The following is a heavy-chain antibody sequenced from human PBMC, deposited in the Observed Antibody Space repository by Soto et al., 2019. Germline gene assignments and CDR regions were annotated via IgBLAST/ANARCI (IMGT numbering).Heavy chain of an antibody. Sequence: QGHLVQSEAEVKKSGASVKVSCKASGYTFTRYGISWVRQAPGQGLEWMGWISGYNGDTNYAQKFQGRVSMTIDTTTTTAYMELRSLTSDAKAVYYCAKNGQPPYYYYGLDVWGQGTKVTVSS. V-gene: IGHV1-18*01. CDR2: ISGYNGDT. CDR3: AKNGQPPYYYYGLDV. J-gene: IGHJ6*02. D-gene: IGHD2-8*01. CDR1: GYTFTRYG.